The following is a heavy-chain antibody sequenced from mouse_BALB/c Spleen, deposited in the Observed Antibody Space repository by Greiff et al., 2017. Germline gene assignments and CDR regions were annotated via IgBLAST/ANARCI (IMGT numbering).Heavy chain of an antibody. Sequence: EVKLMESGGSLVQPGGSRKLSCAASGFTFSSFGMHWVRQAPEKGLEWVAYISSGSSTIYYADTVKGRFTISRDNPKNTLFLQMTSLRSEDTAMYYCARSGITTAPWFAYWGQGTLVTVSA. CDR3: ARSGITTAPWFAY. CDR2: ISSGSSTI. V-gene: IGHV5-17*02. CDR1: GFTFSSFG. J-gene: IGHJ3*01. D-gene: IGHD1-2*01.